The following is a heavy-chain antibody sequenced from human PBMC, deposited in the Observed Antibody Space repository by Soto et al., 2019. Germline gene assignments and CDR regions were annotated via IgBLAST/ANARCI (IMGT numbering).Heavy chain of an antibody. CDR3: ARQSDQGIDY. CDR1: GFTFGNHG. D-gene: IGHD2-2*01. CDR2: IWYDGTER. Sequence: QVQLVESGGGMVQPGRSLRLSCAASGFTFGNHGMHWVRQAPGKGLEWVAIIWYDGTERYYAESVKDRFTISRDNSKNTVYLQMDSLRADDTSVYYCARQSDQGIDYWGQGTPVSVSS. J-gene: IGHJ4*02. V-gene: IGHV3-33*01.